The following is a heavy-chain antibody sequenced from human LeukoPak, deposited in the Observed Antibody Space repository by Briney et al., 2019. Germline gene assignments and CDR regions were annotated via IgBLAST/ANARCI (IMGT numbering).Heavy chain of an antibody. CDR3: ARDVLGMSGVWFFDL. CDR2: VCTGGIT. D-gene: IGHD7-27*01. V-gene: IGHV4-4*07. CDR1: GDSISTNC. Sequence: SETLSLTCAVSGDSISTNCWTWIRQPAGKGLEWIGRVCTGGITNYNPSLESRVTMSLDTSKKQFSLRLTPVTAADTAVYYCARDVLGMSGVWFFDLWGRGTLVSVSS. J-gene: IGHJ2*01.